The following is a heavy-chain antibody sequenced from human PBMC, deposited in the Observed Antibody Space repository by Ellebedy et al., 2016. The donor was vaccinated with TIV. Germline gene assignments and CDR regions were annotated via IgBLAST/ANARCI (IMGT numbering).Heavy chain of an antibody. CDR2: ITGSGGGT. Sequence: GESLKISCAASGFTFSSYAMSWVRQAPGKGLEWVSAITGSGGGTYYAASVKGRFTISRDNSKNTFYLHMNSLRAEDTALYYCAKGYMSPFDYWGQGNLVTVSS. J-gene: IGHJ4*02. CDR1: GFTFSSYA. D-gene: IGHD2-2*02. V-gene: IGHV3-23*01. CDR3: AKGYMSPFDY.